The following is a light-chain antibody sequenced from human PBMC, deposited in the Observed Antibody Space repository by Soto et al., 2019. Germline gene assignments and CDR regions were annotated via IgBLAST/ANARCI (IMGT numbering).Light chain of an antibody. J-gene: IGKJ5*01. CDR1: QSMKRRY. Sequence: EIVLMQSPGTLSLSPGESATLFCRASQSMKRRYLAWYQHKPGQAPRLLIYDVSSRATGIPARFSGSGSGTDFSLTISSLEPEDFAVYYCQQRSNWPPEITFGQGTRLEIK. CDR3: QQRSNWPPEIT. CDR2: DVS. V-gene: IGKV3-11*01.